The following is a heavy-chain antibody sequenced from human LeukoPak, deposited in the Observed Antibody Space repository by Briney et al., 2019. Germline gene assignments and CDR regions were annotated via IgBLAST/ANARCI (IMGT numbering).Heavy chain of an antibody. CDR2: IYSGGST. D-gene: IGHD5-12*01. V-gene: IGHV3-66*01. CDR1: GFTVSSNS. J-gene: IGHJ3*02. Sequence: GGSLRLSCAASGFTVSSNSMSWVRQAPGKGLERVTVIYSGGSTYYADSVKGRFTISRDNSKNTLYLQMNSLRAEDTAVYYCARGLRIGSDAFDIWGQGTMVTVSS. CDR3: ARGLRIGSDAFDI.